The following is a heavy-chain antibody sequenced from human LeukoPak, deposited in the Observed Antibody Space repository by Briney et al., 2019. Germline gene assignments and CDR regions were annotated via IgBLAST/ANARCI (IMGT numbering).Heavy chain of an antibody. CDR3: ARDRNDTTPYWYFDL. Sequence: GASVKVSCKASGYTFSGYYIHWVRQAPGQGLEWMGWINPNSGGTNYAQKFQGRVTMTRDTSISTAYMELSRLRSDDTAVYYCARDRNDTTPYWYFDLWGRGTLVTVSS. CDR2: INPNSGGT. CDR1: GYTFSGYY. V-gene: IGHV1-2*02. D-gene: IGHD1-1*01. J-gene: IGHJ2*01.